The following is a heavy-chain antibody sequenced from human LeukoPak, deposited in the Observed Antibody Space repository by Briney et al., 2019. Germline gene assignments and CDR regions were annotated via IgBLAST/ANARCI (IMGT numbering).Heavy chain of an antibody. J-gene: IGHJ6*03. Sequence: SETLSLTCTVSGYSISSGYYWGWIRQPPGKGLEWIGYVDHTGSTNNPSLNGRVSISRDTSNNFFSLRLRSVTAADTAVYFCARGRVSSSTWYSTYYYFFYMDFWGKGTTVTVSS. D-gene: IGHD4-11*01. CDR3: ARGRVSSSTWYSTYYYFFYMDF. CDR1: GYSISSGYY. CDR2: VDHTGST. V-gene: IGHV4-61*03.